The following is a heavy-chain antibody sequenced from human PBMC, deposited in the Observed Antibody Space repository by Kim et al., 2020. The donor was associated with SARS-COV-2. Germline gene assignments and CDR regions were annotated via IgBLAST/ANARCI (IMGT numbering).Heavy chain of an antibody. J-gene: IGHJ6*02. CDR2: ISSSSPFI. CDR3: ASGEVVLVPAAIGPLRGYHYGMDV. D-gene: IGHD2-2*01. CDR1: GFTFSSYS. Sequence: GGSLRLSCAASGFTFSSYSMNWVRQAPGKGLEWVSTISSSSPFIYYADSVKGRFTISRDNTKNSLNLQMTSLRAEDTAVYYCASGEVVLVPAAIGPLRGYHYGMDVWGHGTTVTVSS. V-gene: IGHV3-21*01.